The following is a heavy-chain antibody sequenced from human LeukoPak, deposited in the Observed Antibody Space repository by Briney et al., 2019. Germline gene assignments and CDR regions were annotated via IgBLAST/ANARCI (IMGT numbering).Heavy chain of an antibody. J-gene: IGHJ6*02. CDR2: IIPIFGTA. V-gene: IGHV1-69*05. Sequence: SVKVSCKASGYTFTNYGISWVRQAPGQGLEWMGGIIPIFGTANYAQKFQGRVTITTDESTSTAYMELSSLRSEDTAVYYCARRAYYYGSGNSGMDVWGQGTTVTVSS. D-gene: IGHD3-10*01. CDR1: GYTFTNYG. CDR3: ARRAYYYGSGNSGMDV.